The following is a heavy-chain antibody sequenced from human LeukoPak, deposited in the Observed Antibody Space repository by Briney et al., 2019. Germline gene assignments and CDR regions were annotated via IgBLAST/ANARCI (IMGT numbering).Heavy chain of an antibody. Sequence: GGSLRLSCAASGFTFSTYGMHWVRQAPGKGLEWVAFIRYDGSNKYYADSVKGRFTISRDNSKNTLYLQMNSLRAEDTAVYYCARAAAIRSWFDPWGQGTLVTVSS. CDR1: GFTFSTYG. CDR3: ARAAAIRSWFDP. V-gene: IGHV3-30*02. J-gene: IGHJ5*02. CDR2: IRYDGSNK. D-gene: IGHD2-2*02.